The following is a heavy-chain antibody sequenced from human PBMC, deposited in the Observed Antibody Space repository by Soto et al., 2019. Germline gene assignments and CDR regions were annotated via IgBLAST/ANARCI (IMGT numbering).Heavy chain of an antibody. CDR3: ARDNTAYYYMDV. CDR1: GFTVSSNY. D-gene: IGHD4-17*01. V-gene: IGHV3-66*01. CDR2: IYSGGST. Sequence: EVHLVASGGGLVQPGGSMRRSCATSGFTVSSNYMSWVRQAPGKGLEWVSVIYSGGSTYYADFVKGRFTISRDDSKNTLSPQMTTPRADDTALSYCARDNTAYYYMDVWGKGTTVTVSS. J-gene: IGHJ6*03.